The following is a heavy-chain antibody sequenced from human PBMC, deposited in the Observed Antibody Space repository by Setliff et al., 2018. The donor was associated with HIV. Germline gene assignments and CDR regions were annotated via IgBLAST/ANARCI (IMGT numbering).Heavy chain of an antibody. CDR3: ARRGWNGYKAFDY. CDR2: INHSGRT. V-gene: IGHV4-34*01. J-gene: IGHJ4*02. CDR1: GGSFSDDS. Sequence: PSETLSLTCAVYGGSFSDDSWNWIRQPPGKGLEWIGEINHSGRTNYTPSLKSRVTISVDTSKKQFSLQLSSVTAADTAVYYCARRGWNGYKAFDYWGRGALVTVSS. D-gene: IGHD5-12*01.